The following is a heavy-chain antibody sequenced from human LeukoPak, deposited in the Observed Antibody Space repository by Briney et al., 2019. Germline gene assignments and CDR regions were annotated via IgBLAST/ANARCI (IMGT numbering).Heavy chain of an antibody. Sequence: GASVKVSCKASGYTFTSYAMHWVRQAPGQRLEWMGWINAGNGNTKYSQKFQGRVTITRDTSASTAYMELSSLRSEDTAVYYCARSETASSSWDLFDYWGQGTLVTVSS. J-gene: IGHJ4*02. V-gene: IGHV1-3*01. D-gene: IGHD6-13*01. CDR1: GYTFTSYA. CDR2: INAGNGNT. CDR3: ARSETASSSWDLFDY.